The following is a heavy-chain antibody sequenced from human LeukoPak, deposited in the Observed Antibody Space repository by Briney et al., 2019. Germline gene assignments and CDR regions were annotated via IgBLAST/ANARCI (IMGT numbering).Heavy chain of an antibody. Sequence: SETLSLTCTVSGGSISSYYWXXXXXPXXXXXXWIXYIYYSGSANYXPSLKSRVXXXVDTXXXQFSLKLSSVTAADTAVYYCARHRSYREVFDYWGQGTLVTVSS. V-gene: IGHV4-59*08. CDR1: GGSISSYY. D-gene: IGHD1-26*01. J-gene: IGHJ4*02. CDR2: IYYSGSA. CDR3: ARHRSYREVFDY.